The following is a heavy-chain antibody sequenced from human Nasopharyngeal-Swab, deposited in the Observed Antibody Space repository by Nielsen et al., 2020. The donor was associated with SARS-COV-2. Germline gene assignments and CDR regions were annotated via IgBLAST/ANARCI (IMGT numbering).Heavy chain of an antibody. CDR1: GFTFSSYG. V-gene: IGHV3-33*01. CDR3: ARESTPHCSSTSCLPDY. J-gene: IGHJ4*02. Sequence: GESLKISCAASGFTFSSYGMHWVRQAPGKGLEWVAVIWYDGSNKYYAGSVKGRFTISRDNSKNTLYLQMNSLRAEDTAVYYCARESTPHCSSTSCLPDYWGQGTLVTVSS. D-gene: IGHD2-2*01. CDR2: IWYDGSNK.